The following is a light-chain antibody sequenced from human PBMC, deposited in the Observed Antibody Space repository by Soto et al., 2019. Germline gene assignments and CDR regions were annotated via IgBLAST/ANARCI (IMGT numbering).Light chain of an antibody. Sequence: EIVLTQSPGTLSLSPGKRATLSCRASQSLSTTALVWYQQKSGQPPRLVVHVPFSTASGIPARFSGRGSGTDFTVTISRLEPEDSAVYYCQQYGSLPYTFGRGTRLEIQ. CDR2: VPF. CDR1: QSLSTTA. J-gene: IGKJ5*01. V-gene: IGKV3-20*01. CDR3: QQYGSLPYT.